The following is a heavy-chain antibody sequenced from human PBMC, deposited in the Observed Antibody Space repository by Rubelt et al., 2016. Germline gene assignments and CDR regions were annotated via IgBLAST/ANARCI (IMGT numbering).Heavy chain of an antibody. Sequence: QVQLQESGPGLVKPSETLSLTCTVSGYSISSGYYWGWIRQPPGKGLEWIGSIYHSGSTYYNPSLKRRVPISGEPSKNQVALKLSFVTAADTAVYYCARQIVVVPAAISGGWFDPWGQGTLVTVSS. V-gene: IGHV4-38-2*02. D-gene: IGHD2-2*02. CDR1: GYSISSGYY. J-gene: IGHJ5*02. CDR3: ARQIVVVPAAISGGWFDP. CDR2: IYHSGST.